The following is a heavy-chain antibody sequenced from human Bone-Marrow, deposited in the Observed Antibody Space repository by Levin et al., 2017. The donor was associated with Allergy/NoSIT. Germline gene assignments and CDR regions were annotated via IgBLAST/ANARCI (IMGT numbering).Heavy chain of an antibody. J-gene: IGHJ2*01. Sequence: LSLTCAASGFTFSDSFMTWIRQAPGKGLEWVSYISYSGSNTYYADSVKGRFTISRDNGEKSLYLQMNSLRAEDTAVYYCARDVGGWYFDLWGRGTLVSVSS. CDR3: ARDVGGWYFDL. CDR2: ISYSGSNT. D-gene: IGHD4-23*01. CDR1: GFTFSDSF. V-gene: IGHV3-11*01.